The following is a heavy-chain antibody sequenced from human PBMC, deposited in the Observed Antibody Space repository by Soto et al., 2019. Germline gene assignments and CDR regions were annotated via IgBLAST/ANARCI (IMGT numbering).Heavy chain of an antibody. V-gene: IGHV3-30*18. D-gene: IGHD1-7*01. CDR1: GFSFSTYD. CDR3: AKGYGNYRAFDY. J-gene: IGHJ4*02. Sequence: QVHLVESGGGVVQPGRSLRLSCAASGFSFSTYDMHWVRQAPGKGLEWVAFISNDGSNKYYADSVKGRFTISRDNSKNTLYLQMNSLRAEDTAVYYCAKGYGNYRAFDYWGQRTLVTVSS. CDR2: ISNDGSNK.